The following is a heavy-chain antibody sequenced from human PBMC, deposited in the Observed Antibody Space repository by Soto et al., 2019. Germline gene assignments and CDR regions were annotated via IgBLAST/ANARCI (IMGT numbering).Heavy chain of an antibody. D-gene: IGHD3-10*01. J-gene: IGHJ6*02. Sequence: EVQVVESGGALVKQGGSLRLSCAASGFTFTNAWMSWVRQAPGKGLEWVGRIKTKADGETTDYAAPLKGRFTISRDDARNTLYLQMNSLKTEDTAVYHCVTETTMVREVLTTYYYYYGMDVWGQGTTVTVSS. CDR1: GFTFTNAW. CDR2: IKTKADGETT. CDR3: VTETTMVREVLTTYYYYYGMDV. V-gene: IGHV3-15*02.